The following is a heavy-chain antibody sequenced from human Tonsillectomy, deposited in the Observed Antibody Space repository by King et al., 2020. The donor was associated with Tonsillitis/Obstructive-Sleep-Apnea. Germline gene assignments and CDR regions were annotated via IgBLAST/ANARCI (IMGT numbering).Heavy chain of an antibody. CDR3: ARRYFDGHYYYYMDV. V-gene: IGHV5-10-1*01. J-gene: IGHJ6*03. Sequence: VQLVESGAEVKKPGESLRISCKGSGYSFTNYRIDWVRQMPGKGLEWMGTIDPSDSYTNYSPSFQGHVTISADKSISTAYLQWTSLKASDTAIFYCARRYFDGHYYYYMDVWGIGTTVTVSS. D-gene: IGHD3-9*01. CDR2: IDPSDSYT. CDR1: GYSFTNYR.